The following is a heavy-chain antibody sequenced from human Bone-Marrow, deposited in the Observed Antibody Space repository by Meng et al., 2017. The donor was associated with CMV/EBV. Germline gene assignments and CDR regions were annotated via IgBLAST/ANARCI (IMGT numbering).Heavy chain of an antibody. CDR1: GFTFRSYW. V-gene: IGHV3-7*01. D-gene: IGHD4-11*01. CDR2: IKQDGSEK. Sequence: GALQISCAASGFTFRSYWMSWVRQAPGKGLEWVANIKQDGSEKYYVDSVKGRFTISRDNAKNSLYLQMNSLRAEDTAVYYCARDTYSNYVLPHYYYYGMDVWGQGTTVTVTS. J-gene: IGHJ6*02. CDR3: ARDTYSNYVLPHYYYYGMDV.